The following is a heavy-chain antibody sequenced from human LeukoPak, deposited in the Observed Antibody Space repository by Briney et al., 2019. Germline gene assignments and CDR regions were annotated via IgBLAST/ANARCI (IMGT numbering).Heavy chain of an antibody. CDR3: ARDFRGSVDAFDI. CDR2: IYYSGST. V-gene: IGHV4-59*01. CDR1: GGSISSYY. J-gene: IGHJ3*02. Sequence: SETLSLTCTVSGGSISSYYWSWIRQPPGKGLEWIGYIYYSGSTNYNPSLKSRVTISVDTSKNQFSLKLSSVTAADTAVYYCARDFRGSVDAFDIWGQGTMVAVSS.